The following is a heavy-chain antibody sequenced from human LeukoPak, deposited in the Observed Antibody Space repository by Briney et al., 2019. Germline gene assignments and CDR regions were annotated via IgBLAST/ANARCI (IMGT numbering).Heavy chain of an antibody. Sequence: KASETLSLTCAVYGGSFSGYYWSWIRQPPGKGLEWIGEINHSGSTNYNPSLKSRVTISVDTSKNQFSLKLSSVTAADTAVYYCARGQLELNPPSYYYYGVDVWGQGTTVTVSS. CDR3: ARGQLELNPPSYYYYGVDV. J-gene: IGHJ6*02. D-gene: IGHD1-7*01. CDR1: GGSFSGYY. V-gene: IGHV4-34*01. CDR2: INHSGST.